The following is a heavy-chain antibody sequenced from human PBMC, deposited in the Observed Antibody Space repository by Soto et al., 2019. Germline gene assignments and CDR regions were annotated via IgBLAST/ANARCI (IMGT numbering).Heavy chain of an antibody. V-gene: IGHV3-30*18. CDR3: AKTSESALGYDILTGYYPFDY. Sequence: GGSLRLSCAASGFTFSSYGMHWVRQAPGKGLEWVAVISYDGSNKYYADSVKGRFTISRDNSKNTLYLQMNSLRAEDTAVYYCAKTSESALGYDILTGYYPFDYWGQGTLVTVSS. CDR1: GFTFSSYG. D-gene: IGHD3-9*01. CDR2: ISYDGSNK. J-gene: IGHJ4*02.